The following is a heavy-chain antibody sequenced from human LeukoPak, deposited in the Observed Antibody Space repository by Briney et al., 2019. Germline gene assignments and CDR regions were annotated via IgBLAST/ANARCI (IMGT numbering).Heavy chain of an antibody. CDR3: ARLGDSRGHWYFDL. J-gene: IGHJ2*01. Sequence: PSETLSLTCAVYGGSFSVYQWTWIRQPPGKGLEWIGEINHSGSTNYNPSLKSRVTISVDTSKNQFSLKLTSVTAADTAVYYCARLGDSRGHWYFDLWGRGTLVTVSS. D-gene: IGHD2-21*02. V-gene: IGHV4-34*01. CDR2: INHSGST. CDR1: GGSFSVYQ.